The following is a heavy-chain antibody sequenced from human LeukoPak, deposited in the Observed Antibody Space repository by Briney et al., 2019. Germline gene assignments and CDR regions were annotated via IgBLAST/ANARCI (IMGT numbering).Heavy chain of an antibody. J-gene: IGHJ4*02. V-gene: IGHV3-30*03. Sequence: GGSLRLSCAVSGFTFSSYGMHWVRQAPGKGLEWVAVISYDGSNKYYADSVKGRFTISRDNSKNTLYLQMNSLRAGDTAVYYCARVVAAPSFWGQGTLVTVSS. CDR1: GFTFSSYG. D-gene: IGHD2-15*01. CDR3: ARVVAAPSF. CDR2: ISYDGSNK.